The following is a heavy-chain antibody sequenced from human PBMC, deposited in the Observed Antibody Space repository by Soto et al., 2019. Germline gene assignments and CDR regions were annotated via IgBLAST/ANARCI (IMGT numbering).Heavy chain of an antibody. CDR3: AKVLSSGSTPLSESGVDY. CDR1: GFTFSSYG. CDR2: ISYDGSNK. J-gene: IGHJ4*02. Sequence: QVQLVESGGGVVQPGRSLRLSCAASGFTFSSYGMHWVRQAPGKGLEWVAVISYDGSNKYYADSVKGRFTISRDNSKNTLYLQMNSLRAEDTAVYYCAKVLSSGSTPLSESGVDYWGQGTLVTVSS. D-gene: IGHD6-19*01. V-gene: IGHV3-30*18.